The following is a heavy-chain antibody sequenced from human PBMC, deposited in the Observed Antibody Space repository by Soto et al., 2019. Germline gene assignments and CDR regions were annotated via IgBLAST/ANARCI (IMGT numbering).Heavy chain of an antibody. CDR2: ISAYNGNT. CDR1: GYTFTSYG. CDR3: ARDAGIYRGSYRLGFDY. Sequence: QVQLVQSGAEVKKPGASVKVSCKASGYTFTSYGISWVRQAPGQGLEWMGWISAYNGNTNYAQKLQGRVTMTTDTPTSTTYMELRSLRSNDTAVYYCARDAGIYRGSYRLGFDYWGKGTLVTLSS. J-gene: IGHJ4*02. V-gene: IGHV1-18*01. D-gene: IGHD1-26*01.